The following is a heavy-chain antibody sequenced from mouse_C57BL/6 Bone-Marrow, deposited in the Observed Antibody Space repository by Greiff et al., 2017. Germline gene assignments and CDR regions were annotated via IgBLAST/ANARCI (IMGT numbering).Heavy chain of an antibody. CDR2: IDPEVGGP. Sequence: VQLQQSGAELVRPGASVKLSCTASGFNIKDYYMHWVKQRPEPGLEWIGRIDPEVGGPEYAPKFQGKAPMTADTSSNTAYLQLSRLTSEDTAVYYCIIYYYGSSYWYCDVWGTGTTVTVSS. D-gene: IGHD1-1*01. V-gene: IGHV14-1*01. J-gene: IGHJ1*03. CDR1: GFNIKDYY. CDR3: IIYYYGSSYWYCDV.